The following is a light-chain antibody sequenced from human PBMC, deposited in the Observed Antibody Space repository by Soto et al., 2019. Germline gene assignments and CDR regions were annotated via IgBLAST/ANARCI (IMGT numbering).Light chain of an antibody. CDR1: SSNIGYNY. CDR3: GTWDSSLSAL. V-gene: IGLV1-51*01. CDR2: DNN. J-gene: IGLJ2*01. Sequence: QAVVTQPPSVSAAPGQKVTISCSGSSSNIGYNYVSWYQLLPGTAPKLLIYDNNKRPSGIPDRFSGSKSGTSATLGITGLQTGDEADYYCGTWDSSLSALFGGGTKLTVL.